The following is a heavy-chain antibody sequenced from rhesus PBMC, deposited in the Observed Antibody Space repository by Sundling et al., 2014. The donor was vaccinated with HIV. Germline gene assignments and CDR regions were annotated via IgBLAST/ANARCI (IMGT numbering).Heavy chain of an antibody. CDR1: GGSFSGYY. CDR2: INGNSATT. D-gene: IGHD2-27*01. V-gene: IGHV4-80*01. J-gene: IGHJ1*01. CDR3: ARSVFTAMYAYEYFEL. Sequence: QVQLQESGPGLVKPSETLSLTCAVSGGSFSGYYWGWIRQPPGKGLEWIGEINGNSATTNYNPSLKNRVTFSRDTSKNQFSLKLTSVTAADTAVYYCARSVFTAMYAYEYFELWGQGALVTVSS.